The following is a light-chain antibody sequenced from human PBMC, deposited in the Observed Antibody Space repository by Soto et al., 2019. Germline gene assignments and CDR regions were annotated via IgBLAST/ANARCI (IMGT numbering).Light chain of an antibody. Sequence: QSVLTQPPSASGSAGQSVTISCTGNSTDVGGYNYVSWYQQHPGKAPKLMIYEVSKRPSGVPDRFSGSKSGNTASLTVSGLQAEDEADYYCSSYAGNNIHYVFGTGTKLTVL. V-gene: IGLV2-8*01. CDR3: SSYAGNNIHYV. J-gene: IGLJ1*01. CDR1: STDVGGYNY. CDR2: EVS.